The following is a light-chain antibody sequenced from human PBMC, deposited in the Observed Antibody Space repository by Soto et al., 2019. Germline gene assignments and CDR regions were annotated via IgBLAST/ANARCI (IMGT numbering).Light chain of an antibody. CDR1: QSVDGI. J-gene: IGKJ1*01. CDR3: QQYDNWPQT. Sequence: EIVMTQSPSTLSVSPGERATLSCRASQSVDGIFLAWYQQKPGRAPRLLIYGASTRATDVPARFSGSGSGTDFTLTISSLQSEDFAVYYCQQYDNWPQTFGQGTKVDIK. CDR2: GAS. V-gene: IGKV3-15*01.